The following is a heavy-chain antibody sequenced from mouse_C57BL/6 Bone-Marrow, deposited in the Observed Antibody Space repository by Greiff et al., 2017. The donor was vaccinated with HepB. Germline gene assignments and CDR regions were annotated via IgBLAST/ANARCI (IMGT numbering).Heavy chain of an antibody. D-gene: IGHD1-1*01. Sequence: EVKVVESGGGLVQPGGSLKLSCAASGFTFSDYYMYWVRQTPEKRLEWVAYISNGGGSTYYPDTVKGRFTISRDNAKNTLYLQMSRLKSEDTAMYYCARQGTVVAPYAMDYWGQGTSVTVSS. J-gene: IGHJ4*01. V-gene: IGHV5-12*01. CDR3: ARQGTVVAPYAMDY. CDR1: GFTFSDYY. CDR2: ISNGGGST.